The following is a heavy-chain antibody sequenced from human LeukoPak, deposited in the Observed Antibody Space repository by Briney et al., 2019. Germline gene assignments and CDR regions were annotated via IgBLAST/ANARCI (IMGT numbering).Heavy chain of an antibody. CDR3: ARHRALAYCGGDCYSHFAFDI. D-gene: IGHD2-21*02. V-gene: IGHV4-39*01. J-gene: IGHJ3*02. CDR2: IYYSGST. CDR1: GGSISSSSYY. Sequence: SETLSLTCTVSGGSISSSSYYWGWIRQPPGEGLEWIGSIYYSGSTYYNPSLKSRVTISVDTSKNQFSLKLSSVTAADTAVYYCARHRALAYCGGDCYSHFAFDIWGQGTMVTVSS.